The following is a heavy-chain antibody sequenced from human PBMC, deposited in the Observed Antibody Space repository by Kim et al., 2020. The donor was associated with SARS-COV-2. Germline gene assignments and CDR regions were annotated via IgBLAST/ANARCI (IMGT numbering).Heavy chain of an antibody. D-gene: IGHD6-19*01. V-gene: IGHV3-23*01. CDR3: AKGDSGWWHQYYFDY. J-gene: IGHJ4*02. Sequence: DSVSGRCTISRDNSNDTLYLRMNSLRAEDTAVYYCAKGDSGWWHQYYFDYWGQGTLVTVS.